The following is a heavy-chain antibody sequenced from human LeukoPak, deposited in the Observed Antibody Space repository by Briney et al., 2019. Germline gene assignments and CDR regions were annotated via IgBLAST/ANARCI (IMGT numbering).Heavy chain of an antibody. CDR2: IGHSGDST. Sequence: GGSLRLSCAASGFSFGNYGMSWVSQVPGKGLEWVSGIGHSGDSTFYADSVKGRFTISRDNSKNTMALQMNGLRVDDTDIYYCAKESAEIGIPYFDYWGQGSLVTVSS. CDR1: GFSFGNYG. J-gene: IGHJ4*02. CDR3: AKESAEIGIPYFDY. D-gene: IGHD2-21*01. V-gene: IGHV3-23*01.